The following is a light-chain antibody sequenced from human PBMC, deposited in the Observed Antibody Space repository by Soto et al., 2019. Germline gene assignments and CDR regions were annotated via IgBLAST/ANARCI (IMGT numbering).Light chain of an antibody. CDR2: SNN. Sequence: QAVVTQPPSASGTPGQRVTISCSGSSSNIGSNTVNWYQQLPGTAPKLLIYSNNQRPSGVPDRFSGSKSGTSASLAISGLQSEDEADYYCAAWDDSLKGWVFGGETKLTVL. V-gene: IGLV1-44*01. CDR1: SSNIGSNT. J-gene: IGLJ3*02. CDR3: AAWDDSLKGWV.